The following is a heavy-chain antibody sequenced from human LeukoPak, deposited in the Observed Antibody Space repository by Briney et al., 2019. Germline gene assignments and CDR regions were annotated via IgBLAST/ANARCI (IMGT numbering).Heavy chain of an antibody. CDR2: LFSSGTT. Sequence: SETLSLTCTVSGGSFSSGDYSWNWIRQPAGQGLEWIGRLFSSGTTNYNPSLKSRVTISGDTSNNQFSLKLSSVTAADTAVYYCARHGSQQLVWTLWGQGTLVTVSS. V-gene: IGHV4-61*02. D-gene: IGHD6-13*01. J-gene: IGHJ4*02. CDR3: ARHGSQQLVWTL. CDR1: GGSFSSGDYS.